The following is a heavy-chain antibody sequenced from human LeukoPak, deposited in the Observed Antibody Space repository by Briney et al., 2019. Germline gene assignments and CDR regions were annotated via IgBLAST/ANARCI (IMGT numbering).Heavy chain of an antibody. Sequence: GGSLRLSCAASGSTFSSYEMNWVRQAPGKGLEWVSYIGTSGSTTYYADSVKGRFTVSRDNAKNSLYLQMNSLRADDTAVYYCTRDLSVLKGYSYYGMDVWGQGTTVTVSS. CDR3: TRDLSVLKGYSYYGMDV. CDR2: IGTSGSTT. J-gene: IGHJ6*02. CDR1: GSTFSSYE. V-gene: IGHV3-48*03. D-gene: IGHD3-16*01.